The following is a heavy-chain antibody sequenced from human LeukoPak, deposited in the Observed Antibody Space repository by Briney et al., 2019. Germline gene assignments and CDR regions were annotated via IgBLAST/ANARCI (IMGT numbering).Heavy chain of an antibody. J-gene: IGHJ4*02. CDR3: ATGSHRRFGIDY. D-gene: IGHD3-10*01. Sequence: ASVEISCKVSGYTFTDYYMHWVQQAPGKGLEWMGLVDPEDGETIYAEKFQGRVTITADTSTDTAYMELSSLRSEDTAVYYCATGSHRRFGIDYWGQGTLVTVSS. CDR2: VDPEDGET. V-gene: IGHV1-69-2*01. CDR1: GYTFTDYY.